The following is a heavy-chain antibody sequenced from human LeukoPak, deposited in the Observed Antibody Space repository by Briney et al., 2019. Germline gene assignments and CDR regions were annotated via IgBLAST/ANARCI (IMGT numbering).Heavy chain of an antibody. CDR2: IYPSGST. CDR3: ARQRWLQSWVDY. D-gene: IGHD5-24*01. Sequence: PSETLSLTGTVSGGSISSYYWSWIRQPPGKGLEWIGYIYPSGSTNYNPSLKSRVTISVDTSKNQFFLKMSSVTAADTAVYYCARQRWLQSWVDYWGQGTLVTVSS. CDR1: GGSISSYY. J-gene: IGHJ4*02. V-gene: IGHV4-4*09.